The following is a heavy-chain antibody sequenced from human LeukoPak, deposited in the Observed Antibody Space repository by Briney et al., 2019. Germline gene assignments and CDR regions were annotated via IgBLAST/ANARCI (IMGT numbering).Heavy chain of an antibody. V-gene: IGHV4-59*01. CDR3: AGRAARFFDY. Sequence: SETLSLTCTVSGDSLNSYYWSWIRQPPGEGLQWIGYIFYRGSSNYNASLRSRVAISVDPSKNQFSLKLTSVTAADTAVYYCAGRAARFFDYWGQGILVTVSS. CDR2: IFYRGSS. CDR1: GDSLNSYY. D-gene: IGHD6-25*01. J-gene: IGHJ4*02.